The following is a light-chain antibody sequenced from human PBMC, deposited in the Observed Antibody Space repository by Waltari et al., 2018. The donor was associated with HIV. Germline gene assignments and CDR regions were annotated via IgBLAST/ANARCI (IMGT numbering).Light chain of an antibody. V-gene: IGKV3-11*01. CDR3: QQRSNWLWT. Sequence: EIVLTQSPATLSLSPGERATLSCRASQTVSRYLAWYQQKPGQAPRLLIYDASIRATGIPVRFSGSGSGTDFTLTISSLEPEDFAVYYCQQRSNWLWTFGQGTKVEIK. CDR1: QTVSRY. CDR2: DAS. J-gene: IGKJ1*01.